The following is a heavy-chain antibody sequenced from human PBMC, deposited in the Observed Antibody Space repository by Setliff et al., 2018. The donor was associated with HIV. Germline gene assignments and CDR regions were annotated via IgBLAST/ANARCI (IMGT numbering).Heavy chain of an antibody. CDR3: ARDAHGGNSPSFDI. CDR2: INPKSGAT. D-gene: IGHD2-21*01. CDR1: GYAFTMYG. J-gene: IGHJ3*02. V-gene: IGHV1-18*01. Sequence: ASVKVSCKASGYAFTMYGITWVRQAPGQGLEWMGWINPKSGATNFAQKFQGRVTMTRDTSTSTVYMELSSLRSEDTAVYYCARDAHGGNSPSFDIWGQGTMVTVSS.